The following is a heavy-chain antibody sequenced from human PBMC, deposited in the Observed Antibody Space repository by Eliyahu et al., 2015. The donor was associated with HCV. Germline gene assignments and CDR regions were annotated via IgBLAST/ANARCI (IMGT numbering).Heavy chain of an antibody. CDR1: GYTFADYY. CDR2: VNPKTGAT. D-gene: IGHD4-11*01. Sequence: QVQLVQSGAEMKKPGASVKVSCEASGYTFADYYIHWVRXAPGQGLEWMGWVNPKTGATNYAQKFRGWVTMTRDTSINTAYMELTRLTYDDTAFYYCARARPRTTITHFCFDPWGQGTLVTVSS. J-gene: IGHJ5*02. CDR3: ARARPRTTITHFCFDP. V-gene: IGHV1-2*04.